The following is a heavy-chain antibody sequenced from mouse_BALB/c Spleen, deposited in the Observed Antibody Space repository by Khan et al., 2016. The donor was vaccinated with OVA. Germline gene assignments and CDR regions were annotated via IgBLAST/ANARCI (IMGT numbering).Heavy chain of an antibody. J-gene: IGHJ4*01. CDR3: IRSIYYAYAYAMDY. CDR1: GYSITSDFA. Sequence: EVQLQESGPGLVKPSQSLSLTCTVTGYSITSDFAWNWVRQFPGNKLEWMGYISFSGSTSYDPSLKSRLSITRDTSKNQFFLQLNSVTTEDIATYYCIRSIYYAYAYAMDYWGQGITVTVSS. D-gene: IGHD2-2*01. CDR2: ISFSGST. V-gene: IGHV3-2*02.